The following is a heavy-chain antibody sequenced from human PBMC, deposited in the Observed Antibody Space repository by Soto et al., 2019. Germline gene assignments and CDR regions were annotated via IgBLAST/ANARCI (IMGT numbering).Heavy chain of an antibody. D-gene: IGHD5-18*01. CDR1: GGSISSSSYY. CDR3: ARVWWIQLWQGYYFDY. Sequence: QLQLQESGPGLVKPSETLSLTCTVSGGSISSSSYYWGWIRQPPGKGLEWIGSIYYSGSTYYNPSLKSRVTISVDTSKNQFSLKLSSVTAADTAVYYCARVWWIQLWQGYYFDYWGQGTLVTVSS. V-gene: IGHV4-39*01. CDR2: IYYSGST. J-gene: IGHJ4*02.